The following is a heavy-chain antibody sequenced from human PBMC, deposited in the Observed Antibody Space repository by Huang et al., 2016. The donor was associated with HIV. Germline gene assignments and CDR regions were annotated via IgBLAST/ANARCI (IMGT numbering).Heavy chain of an antibody. CDR3: ARDPRIQSWLNFFDY. CDR1: GFSISSYW. D-gene: IGHD3-22*01. CDR2: INSVGSST. Sequence: EVQLVESGGGLVQPGGSLRLSCAASGFSISSYWMHWVRQAPGKGRVWVSRINSVGSSTSYADSVKGRFSISRDTAKNTLYLQMNSLRAEDTAVYYCARDPRIQSWLNFFDYWGQGTLVSVSS. V-gene: IGHV3-74*01. J-gene: IGHJ4*02.